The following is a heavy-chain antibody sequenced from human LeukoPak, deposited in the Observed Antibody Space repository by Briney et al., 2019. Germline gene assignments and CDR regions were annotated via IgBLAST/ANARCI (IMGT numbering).Heavy chain of an antibody. CDR2: MNPNSGNT. J-gene: IGHJ4*02. CDR3: ARELAVAGTQGDY. V-gene: IGHV1-8*01. D-gene: IGHD6-19*01. CDR1: GYTFTSYD. Sequence: ASVKVSCKASGYTFTSYDINWVRQATGQGLEWMGWMNPNSGNTGYAQKFQGRVTMTRNTSISTAYMELSSLRSKDTAVYYCARELAVAGTQGDYWGQGTLVTVSS.